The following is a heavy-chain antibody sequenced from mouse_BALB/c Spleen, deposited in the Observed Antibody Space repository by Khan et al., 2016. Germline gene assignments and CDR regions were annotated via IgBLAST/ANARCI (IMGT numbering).Heavy chain of an antibody. CDR1: GFAFSSYD. D-gene: IGHD2-4*01. CDR2: ISSGGGST. V-gene: IGHV5-12-1*01. CDR3: ARGITTY. Sequence: EVELVESGGGLVKPGGSLKLSCAASGFAFSSYDMSWVRQTPEKRLEWVAYISSGGGSTYYPDTVKGRFTISRDNAKNTLYLQMSSLKSEDTAMYYCARGITTYWGQGTLVTVSA. J-gene: IGHJ3*01.